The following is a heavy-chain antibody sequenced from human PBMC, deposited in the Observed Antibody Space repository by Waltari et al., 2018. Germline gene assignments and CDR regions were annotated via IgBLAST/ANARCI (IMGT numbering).Heavy chain of an antibody. CDR2: ISPYNDDT. Sequence: QVQLVQSGAEVKKPGASVKVACRASGYNFNTYGLTWVRQAPGQGLEWMGWISPYNDDTKYSKNFQGRISMTTDLTTRTAYMELRRLRADDTAVYYCARADYYYDKNWFDPWGQGTPVTVSS. D-gene: IGHD3-22*01. CDR3: ARADYYYDKNWFDP. V-gene: IGHV1-18*01. J-gene: IGHJ5*02. CDR1: GYNFNTYG.